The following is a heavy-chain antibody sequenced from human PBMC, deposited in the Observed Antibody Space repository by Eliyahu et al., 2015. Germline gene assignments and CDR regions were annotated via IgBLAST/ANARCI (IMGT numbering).Heavy chain of an antibody. Sequence: EVQLVQSRAEVKKPGQSLKISCKGSGYSFTSHWIAWVRQMPGKGLEWMGTIYXGDSDSRYSPSFQGQVTLSADKSITTAYLQWTRLAASDSAMYYCARRLSGSYYNQHFFDYWGQGTQVTISS. CDR1: GYSFTSHW. CDR2: IYXGDSDS. J-gene: IGHJ4*02. V-gene: IGHV5-51*03. CDR3: ARRLSGSYYNQHFFDY. D-gene: IGHD1-26*01.